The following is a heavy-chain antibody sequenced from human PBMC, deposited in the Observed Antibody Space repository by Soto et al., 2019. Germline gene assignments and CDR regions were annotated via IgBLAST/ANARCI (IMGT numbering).Heavy chain of an antibody. J-gene: IGHJ4*02. CDR3: ARTWIAAADFNQIATSLDY. D-gene: IGHD6-13*01. CDR1: GFTFSDYY. CDR2: ISSSGSTI. V-gene: IGHV3-11*01. Sequence: GGSLRLSCAASGFTFSDYYMSWIRQAPGKGLEWVSYISSSGSTIYYADSVKGRFTISRDNAKNSLYLQMNSLRAEDTAVYYCARTWIAAADFNQIATSLDYWGQGTLVTVSS.